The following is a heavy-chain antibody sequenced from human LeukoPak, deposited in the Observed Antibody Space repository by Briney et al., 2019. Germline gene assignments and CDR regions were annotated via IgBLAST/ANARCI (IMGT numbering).Heavy chain of an antibody. Sequence: GGSLRLSCAASGFTFDDYAMHWVRHAPGKGLEWVSGISWNSGSIGYADSVKGRFTISRDNAKNSLYLQMNSLRAEDTAVYYCARDYGGSSPFDYWGQGTLVTVSS. D-gene: IGHD4-23*01. J-gene: IGHJ4*02. V-gene: IGHV3-9*01. CDR2: ISWNSGSI. CDR1: GFTFDDYA. CDR3: ARDYGGSSPFDY.